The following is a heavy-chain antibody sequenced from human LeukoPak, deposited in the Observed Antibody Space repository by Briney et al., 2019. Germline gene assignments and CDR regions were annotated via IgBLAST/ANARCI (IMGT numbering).Heavy chain of an antibody. V-gene: IGHV4-34*01. CDR1: GGSSSGYY. J-gene: IGHJ4*02. CDR2: INHSGST. CDR3: ARRRTNLLTAMVDY. Sequence: SETLSLTCAVYGGSSSGYYWSWIRQPPGKGLEWIGEINHSGSTNYNPSLKSRVTISVDTSKNQFSLKLSSVTAADTAVYYCARRRTNLLTAMVDYWGQGTLVTVSS. D-gene: IGHD5-18*01.